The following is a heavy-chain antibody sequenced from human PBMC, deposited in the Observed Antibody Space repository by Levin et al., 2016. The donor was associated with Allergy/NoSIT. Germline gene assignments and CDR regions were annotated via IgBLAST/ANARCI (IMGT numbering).Heavy chain of an antibody. V-gene: IGHV1-46*01. J-gene: IGHJ4*02. CDR3: ARSKGAYSYGDY. D-gene: IGHD5-18*01. CDR1: GYIFAGYY. CDR2: INPSGGMT. Sequence: ASVKVSCKTSGYIFAGYYIHWVRQAPGQGPEWMGMINPSGGMTHYAQRFQGRVSMTKDTSTGALYMGTVYMDLSSLTFEDTAVYYCARSKGAYSYGDYWGQGTLVSVSS.